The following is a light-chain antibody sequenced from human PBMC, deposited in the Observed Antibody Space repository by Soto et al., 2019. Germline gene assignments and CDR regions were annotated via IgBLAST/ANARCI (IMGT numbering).Light chain of an antibody. CDR1: SSDVGGYNY. CDR3: SSYTSSSTQV. CDR2: EVR. Sequence: QSVLTQPASVSGSPGQSSTISCTGTSSDVGGYNYVSWYQQHPGKVPKLMIYEVRNRPSGVSNRFSGSKSGNTASLTISGLQAEDEADYYCSSYTSSSTQVLGGGTKLTVL. V-gene: IGLV2-14*01. J-gene: IGLJ3*02.